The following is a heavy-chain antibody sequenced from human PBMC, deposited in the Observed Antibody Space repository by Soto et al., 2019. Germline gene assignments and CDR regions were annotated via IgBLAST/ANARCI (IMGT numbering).Heavy chain of an antibody. D-gene: IGHD6-6*01. CDR3: ARVSRLHPPRIAASHPGGYYYGMDV. CDR1: GGSFSGYY. V-gene: IGHV4-34*01. Sequence: SETLSLTCAVYGGSFSGYYWSWIRQPPGKGLEWIGEINHSGSTNYNPSLKSRVTISVDTSKNQFSLKLSSVTAADTAVYYCARVSRLHPPRIAASHPGGYYYGMDVWGQGTTLTVSS. J-gene: IGHJ6*02. CDR2: INHSGST.